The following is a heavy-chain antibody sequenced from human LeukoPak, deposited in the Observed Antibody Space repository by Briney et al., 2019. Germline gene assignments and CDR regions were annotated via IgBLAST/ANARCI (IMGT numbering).Heavy chain of an antibody. V-gene: IGHV4-30-4*08. J-gene: IGHJ4*02. Sequence: PSETLSLTCTVSGGSISSSSYYWGWIRQPPGKGLEWIGYIYYSGNTYYNPSLKSRVTISLDTSKNQFSLKLSSVTAADTAVYYCARDDYLEYYFDSWGQGALVTVSS. CDR3: ARDDYLEYYFDS. CDR2: IYYSGNT. D-gene: IGHD4-11*01. CDR1: GGSISSSSYY.